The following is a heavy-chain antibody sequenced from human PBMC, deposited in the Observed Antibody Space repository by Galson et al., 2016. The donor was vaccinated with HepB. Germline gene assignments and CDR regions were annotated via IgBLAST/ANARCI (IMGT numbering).Heavy chain of an antibody. D-gene: IGHD4-11*01. CDR3: AREGPRGMTTEDY. CDR1: GFTFSLYG. V-gene: IGHV3-33*01. J-gene: IGHJ4*02. Sequence: SLRLSCAASGFTFSLYGMHWVRQAPGKGLEWMAVIWHDGSEQHYADSVKGRFTISRENSKNTVYLQINSLRAEDTAVYYCAREGPRGMTTEDYWGQGTLVIVSS. CDR2: IWHDGSEQ.